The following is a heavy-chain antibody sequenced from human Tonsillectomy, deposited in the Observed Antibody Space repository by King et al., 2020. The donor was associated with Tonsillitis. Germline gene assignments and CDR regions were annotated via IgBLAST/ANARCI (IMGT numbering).Heavy chain of an antibody. CDR3: ARCDDSRGYYWDHFDF. D-gene: IGHD3-22*01. Sequence: VQLVESGGGLVQPGGSLRLSCAASGFTVSIKYMSWVRQAPGQGLEWVSVIFNGGVTYYADSVKGRFTISIENSNNTLSLQMNSLRAEETAVYYCARCDDSRGYYWDHFDFWGQGTLVTVSS. CDR2: IFNGGVT. V-gene: IGHV3-66*01. J-gene: IGHJ4*02. CDR1: GFTVSIKY.